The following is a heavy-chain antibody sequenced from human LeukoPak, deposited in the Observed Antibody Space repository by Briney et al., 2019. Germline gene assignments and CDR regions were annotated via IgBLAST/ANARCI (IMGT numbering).Heavy chain of an antibody. V-gene: IGHV1-18*01. CDR3: ARTSGSSHYYYYYMDV. J-gene: IGHJ6*03. CDR1: GYTFTSYG. D-gene: IGHD3-10*01. CDR2: ISAYNGNT. Sequence: ASVKLSCKASGYTFTSYGISWVRQSPGQRLEWMGWISAYNGNTNYAQKLQGRVTMTTDTSTSTAYMELRSLRSDDTAVYYCARTSGSSHYYYYYMDVWGKGTTVTVSS.